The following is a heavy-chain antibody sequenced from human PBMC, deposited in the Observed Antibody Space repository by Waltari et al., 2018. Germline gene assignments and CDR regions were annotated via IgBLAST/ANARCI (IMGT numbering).Heavy chain of an antibody. D-gene: IGHD6-6*01. V-gene: IGHV2-5*01. Sequence: QITLKESGPTLVKPTQTLTLTCTFSGFSLSTSGVGVGWIRQPPGKALEWLALIYWNDDKRYSPSLKSRLTIPKDTSKNQVVLTMTNMDPVDTATYYCAHRRYSRSDFDYWGQGPLVTVSS. CDR3: AHRRYSRSDFDY. CDR2: IYWNDDK. CDR1: GFSLSTSGVG. J-gene: IGHJ4*02.